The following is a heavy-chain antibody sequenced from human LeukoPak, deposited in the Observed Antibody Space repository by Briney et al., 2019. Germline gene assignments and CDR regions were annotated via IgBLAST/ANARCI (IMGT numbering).Heavy chain of an antibody. CDR2: ISSSGSTI. CDR1: GFTFSSYE. Sequence: GGSLRLFCAASGFTFSSYEMNWVRQAPGKGLEWVSYISSSGSTIYYAESVKGRFTISRDNAKNSLYLQMNSLRAEDTAVYYCARDEVSFDIWGQGTMVTVSS. CDR3: ARDEVSFDI. J-gene: IGHJ3*02. V-gene: IGHV3-48*03.